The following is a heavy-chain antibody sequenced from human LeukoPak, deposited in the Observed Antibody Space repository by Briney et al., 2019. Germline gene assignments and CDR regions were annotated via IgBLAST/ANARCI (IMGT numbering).Heavy chain of an antibody. CDR1: GFTFSSYA. Sequence: GRSLRLSCAASGFTFSSYAMHWVRQAPGKGLEWVAVISYDGSNKYYADSVKGRFTISRDDSKNTLYLQMNSLRAEDTAVYYCARRDDILTGYDYWGQGTLVTVSS. V-gene: IGHV3-30-3*01. D-gene: IGHD3-9*01. CDR3: ARRDDILTGYDY. J-gene: IGHJ4*02. CDR2: ISYDGSNK.